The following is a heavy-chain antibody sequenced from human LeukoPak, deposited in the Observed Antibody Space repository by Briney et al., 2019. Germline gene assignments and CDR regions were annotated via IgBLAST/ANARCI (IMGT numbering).Heavy chain of an antibody. J-gene: IGHJ4*02. CDR2: ISSSSSYI. V-gene: IGHV3-21*01. CDR1: GFTFSSYS. D-gene: IGHD5-12*01. Sequence: GGSLRLSCAASGFTFSSYSTNWVRQAPGKGLEWVSSISSSSSYIYYADSVKGRFTTSRDNAKNSMYLQMNSLRPEDTAVYYCARWDIRGTAHQLDYWGQGTLVTVSS. CDR3: ARWDIRGTAHQLDY.